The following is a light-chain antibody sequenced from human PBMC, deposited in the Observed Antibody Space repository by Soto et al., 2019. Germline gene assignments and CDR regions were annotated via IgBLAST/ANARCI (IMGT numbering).Light chain of an antibody. CDR1: AGAVTSASY. J-gene: IGLJ3*02. CDR3: LLYYGGTLWV. Sequence: VVTQEPSLTVSPGGTVTLTCASSAGAVTSASYANWFRQKPGQAPRPLIYSTTNKHSKTPARFSGSLLGGKAALTLSGVQPEDEAHYYCLLYYGGTLWVFGGGTKVTVL. V-gene: IGLV7-43*01. CDR2: STT.